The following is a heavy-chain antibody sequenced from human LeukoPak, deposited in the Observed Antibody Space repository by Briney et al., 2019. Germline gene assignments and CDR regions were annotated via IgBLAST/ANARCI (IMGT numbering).Heavy chain of an antibody. CDR1: GGSISSSY. CDR3: ARGSGWYFY. CDR2: SGST. Sequence: PSETLSLTCTVSGGSISSSYWSWIRQPPGKGLEWIGHSGSTNYNPSLKSRVTISLDTSNNQISLKLRSVTAADTAIYYCARGSGWYFYWGQGTLVTVSS. J-gene: IGHJ4*02. D-gene: IGHD6-19*01. V-gene: IGHV4-59*01.